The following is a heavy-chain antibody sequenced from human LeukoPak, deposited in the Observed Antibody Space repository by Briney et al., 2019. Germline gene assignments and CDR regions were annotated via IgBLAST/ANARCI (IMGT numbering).Heavy chain of an antibody. V-gene: IGHV3-15*01. Sequence: GGSLRLSCAASGFTFRNACMRWARQAPGKGLEWVGRLKSKTDGGATDYAAPVKGRFTISRDDSKNTLYLQMNSLKTEDTAVYYCTHDYGDRGWFDYWGQGTLVTVSS. D-gene: IGHD4-17*01. CDR1: GFTFRNAC. CDR2: LKSKTDGGAT. J-gene: IGHJ4*02. CDR3: THDYGDRGWFDY.